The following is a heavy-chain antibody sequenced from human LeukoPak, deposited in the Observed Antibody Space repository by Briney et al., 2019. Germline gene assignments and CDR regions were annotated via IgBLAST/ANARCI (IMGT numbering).Heavy chain of an antibody. Sequence: ASVKVSCKASGYTFTSYGISWVRQAPGQGLEWMGWISAYNGNTNYAQKLQGRVTLTTDTSTSTAYMELRSLRSDDTAVYYCARDAIVATIGGYWGQGTLVTVSS. J-gene: IGHJ4*02. CDR2: ISAYNGNT. V-gene: IGHV1-18*01. CDR1: GYTFTSYG. CDR3: ARDAIVATIGGY. D-gene: IGHD5-12*01.